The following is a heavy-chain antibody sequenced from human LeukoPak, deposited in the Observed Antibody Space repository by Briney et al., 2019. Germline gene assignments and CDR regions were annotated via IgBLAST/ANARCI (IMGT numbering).Heavy chain of an antibody. CDR2: INHSGST. Sequence: SETLSLTCAVYGRSFSGYYWSWIRQPPGKGLEWIGEINHSGSTNYNPSLKSRVTISVDTSKNQFSLKLSSVTAADTAVYYCARGPGVAGTDYWGQGTLVTVSS. CDR1: GRSFSGYY. CDR3: ARGPGVAGTDY. D-gene: IGHD6-19*01. J-gene: IGHJ4*02. V-gene: IGHV4-34*01.